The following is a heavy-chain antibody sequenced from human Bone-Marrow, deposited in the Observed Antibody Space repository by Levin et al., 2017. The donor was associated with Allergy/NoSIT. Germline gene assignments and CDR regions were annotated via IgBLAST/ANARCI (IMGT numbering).Heavy chain of an antibody. J-gene: IGHJ6*02. Sequence: AGGSLRLSCAASGFAFSSYGMHWVRQAPGKGLDWVAVISYDGTNKFYADSVKGRFTISRDNSKNTLFLQMNSLRPDDTAVYYCAKDIITIFGVIMNYYGMDVWGQGTTVTVSS. V-gene: IGHV3-30*18. CDR2: ISYDGTNK. CDR1: GFAFSSYG. CDR3: AKDIITIFGVIMNYYGMDV. D-gene: IGHD3-3*01.